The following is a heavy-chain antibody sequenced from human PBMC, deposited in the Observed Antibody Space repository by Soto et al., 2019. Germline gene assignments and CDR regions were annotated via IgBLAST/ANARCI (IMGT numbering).Heavy chain of an antibody. V-gene: IGHV6-1*01. D-gene: IGHD6-19*01. CDR2: AYYRTRWRY. CDR1: EESVSANSAT. J-gene: IGHJ4*02. Sequence: PTLSLSSRLTEESVSANSATWHWIRPAPSRGLEWLGRAYYRTRWRYDYATSVRGRITINPDTSKNQFSLQLNSVTPEDTAVYYCARDPTDFNSGFDSWGQGTPVTVSS. CDR3: ARDPTDFNSGFDS.